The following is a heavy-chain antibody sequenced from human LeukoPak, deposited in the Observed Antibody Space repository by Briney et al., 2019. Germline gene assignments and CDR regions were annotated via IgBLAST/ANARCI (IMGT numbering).Heavy chain of an antibody. D-gene: IGHD5-18*01. J-gene: IGHJ4*02. CDR1: GFIFRSYT. CDR3: ARDRWGYSWNFDY. V-gene: IGHV3-21*01. CDR2: ISSNSAYL. Sequence: GGSLRLSCAASGFIFRSYTMNWVRQAPGRGLEWVSSISSNSAYLYYADSLRGRFTISRDNAKNSLSLQMNSLRAADTAVYYCARDRWGYSWNFDYWGQGTLVTVSS.